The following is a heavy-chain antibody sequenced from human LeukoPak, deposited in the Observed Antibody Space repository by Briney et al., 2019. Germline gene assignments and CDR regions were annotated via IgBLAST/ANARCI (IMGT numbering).Heavy chain of an antibody. Sequence: AGGSLRLSCAASGFTFSSYWMHWVRQAPGKGLVWVSRINSDGSSTSYADSVKGRFTISRDNAKNTLYLQMNSLRAEDTAVYYCAKAFRPMIVVIPSDYWGQGTLVTVSS. CDR1: GFTFSSYW. D-gene: IGHD3-22*01. V-gene: IGHV3-74*01. J-gene: IGHJ4*02. CDR3: AKAFRPMIVVIPSDY. CDR2: INSDGSST.